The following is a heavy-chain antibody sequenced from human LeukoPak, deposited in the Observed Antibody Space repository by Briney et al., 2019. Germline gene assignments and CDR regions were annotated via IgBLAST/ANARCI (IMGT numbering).Heavy chain of an antibody. CDR2: IYSGGST. D-gene: IGHD6-13*01. V-gene: IGHV3-53*01. CDR1: GFIVSSNY. J-gene: IGHJ4*02. CDR3: ARDESNNWYVVAY. Sequence: GGSLRLSCAASGFIVSSNYMSWVRQAPGKGLEWVSVIYSGGSTYYADSVKGRFTISRDNAENSLYLQMNSLRVDDTAVYYCARDESNNWYVVAYWGQGTLVTVSS.